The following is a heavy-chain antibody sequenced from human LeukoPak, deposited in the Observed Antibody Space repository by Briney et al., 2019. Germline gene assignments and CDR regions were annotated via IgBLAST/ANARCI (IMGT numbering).Heavy chain of an antibody. Sequence: NPSETLSLTCTVSGDSISNYHWSWIRQPPGKGLEWIGYISYSGNTNYNPSLKSRVTISIDSSKIQFSLNLSSVTAADTAVYYCARGPRGYSYGYSFYYYYGMDVWGQGTTVTVSS. CDR3: ARGPRGYSYGYSFYYYYGMDV. J-gene: IGHJ6*02. CDR2: ISYSGNT. D-gene: IGHD5-18*01. CDR1: GDSISNYH. V-gene: IGHV4-59*12.